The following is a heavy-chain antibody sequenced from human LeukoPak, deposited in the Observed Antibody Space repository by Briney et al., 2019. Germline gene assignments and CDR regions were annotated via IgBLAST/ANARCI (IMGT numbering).Heavy chain of an antibody. CDR3: AKDFTNLWFEEF. V-gene: IGHV4-39*07. CDR1: GGSISSSSYY. D-gene: IGHD3-10*01. CDR2: IYYGGIS. Sequence: SETLSLTCFVSGGSISSSSYYWARIRQPPGKGLEWIGNIYYGGISYYNPSLKTRVTISLDASKNQFSLKLNSVTAADTAVYYCAKDFTNLWFEEFWGQGTLVTVSS. J-gene: IGHJ4*02.